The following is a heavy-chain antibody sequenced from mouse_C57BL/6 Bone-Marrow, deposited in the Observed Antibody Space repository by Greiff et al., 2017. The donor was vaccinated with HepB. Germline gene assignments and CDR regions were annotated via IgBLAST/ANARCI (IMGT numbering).Heavy chain of an antibody. CDR3: ARTSTVVAPGFAY. V-gene: IGHV1-64*01. CDR2: IHPNSGST. J-gene: IGHJ3*01. D-gene: IGHD1-1*01. CDR1: GYTFTSYW. Sequence: QVQLQQPGAELVKPGASVKLSCKASGYTFTSYWMHWVKQSPGQGLEWIGMIHPNSGSTNYNEKFKSKATLTVDKSSSTAYMQLSSLTSEDSAVYYCARTSTVVAPGFAYWGQGTLVTVSA.